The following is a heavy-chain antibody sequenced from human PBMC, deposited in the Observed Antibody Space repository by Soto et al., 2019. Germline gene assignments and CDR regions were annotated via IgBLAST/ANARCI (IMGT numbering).Heavy chain of an antibody. V-gene: IGHV3-23*01. CDR3: AKGFIVGATDAFDI. J-gene: IGHJ3*02. Sequence: EVQLLESGGGLVQPGGSLRLSCAASGFTFSSYAMSWVRQAPGKGLEWGSAISTSGSSTYNADSVKGRFTISRDNSKNPLYLQMNSLRAEDTAVYYCAKGFIVGATDAFDIWGQGTMVTVSS. CDR2: ISTSGSST. CDR1: GFTFSSYA. D-gene: IGHD1-26*01.